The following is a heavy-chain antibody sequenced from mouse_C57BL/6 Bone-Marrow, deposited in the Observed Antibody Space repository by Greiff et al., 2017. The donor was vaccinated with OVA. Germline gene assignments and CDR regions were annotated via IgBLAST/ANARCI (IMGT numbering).Heavy chain of an antibody. CDR3: ARGDIYYYGSSYLDY. J-gene: IGHJ2*01. CDR1: GYTFTSYW. D-gene: IGHD1-1*01. V-gene: IGHV1-55*01. CDR2: IYPGSGST. Sequence: VQLQQPGAELVKPGASVKMSCKASGYTFTSYWITWVKQRPGQGLEWIGDIYPGSGSTNYNEKFKSKATLTVDTSSSTAYMQLSSLTSEDSAVYYFARGDIYYYGSSYLDYWGQGTTLTVSS.